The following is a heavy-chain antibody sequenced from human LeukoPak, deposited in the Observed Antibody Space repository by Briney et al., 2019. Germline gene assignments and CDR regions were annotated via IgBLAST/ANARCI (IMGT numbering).Heavy chain of an antibody. CDR3: AKDRRGYYDSSGYLDV. V-gene: IGHV3-7*03. Sequence: GGSLRLSCEASGFTFGSYWMSWVRQAPGKGLEWLANINEDGTWEFHVDSVKGRFTISRDNSKNSLYLQMNSLRAEDTALYYCAKDRRGYYDSSGYLDVWGKGTTVTVSS. J-gene: IGHJ6*03. CDR2: INEDGTWE. CDR1: GFTFGSYW. D-gene: IGHD3-22*01.